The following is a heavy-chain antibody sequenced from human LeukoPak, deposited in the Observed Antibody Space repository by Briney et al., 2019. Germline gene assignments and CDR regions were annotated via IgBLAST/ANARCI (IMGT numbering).Heavy chain of an antibody. Sequence: GGSLRLSCAASGFTFSSYSMNWVRQAPGKGLEWVSSISSSSSYIYYADSVKGRFTISRDNAKNSLYLQMNSLRAEDTAVYYCARDGRITGAPTDWGQGTLVTVSS. J-gene: IGHJ4*02. CDR1: GFTFSSYS. CDR2: ISSSSSYI. CDR3: ARDGRITGAPTD. V-gene: IGHV3-21*01. D-gene: IGHD1-20*01.